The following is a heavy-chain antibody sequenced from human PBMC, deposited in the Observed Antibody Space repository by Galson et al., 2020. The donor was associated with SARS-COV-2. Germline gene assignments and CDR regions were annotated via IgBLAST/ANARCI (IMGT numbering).Heavy chain of an antibody. CDR3: AREWGDINSSVFDY. D-gene: IGHD2-21*01. J-gene: IGHJ4*02. Sequence: ASVTVSCKASGYTFISFYIHWVRQAPGQGLEWMVVINPSGDITSYAQKFLGRVTVTRDMSTQTVYMELSSLTSEDTAVYYCAREWGDINSSVFDYWGQGSLVVVSS. CDR1: GYTFISFY. CDR2: INPSGDIT. V-gene: IGHV1-46*01.